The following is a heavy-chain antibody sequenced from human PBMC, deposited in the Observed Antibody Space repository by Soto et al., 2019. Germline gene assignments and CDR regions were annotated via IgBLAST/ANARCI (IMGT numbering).Heavy chain of an antibody. D-gene: IGHD1-1*01. CDR2: IHHTGST. CDR1: GGSISTVGHY. Sequence: SETLSLTCSVSGGSISTVGHYWTWIRRPPGKGLEWIGSIHHTGSTYYSKSLRSRLTMSVDTSKSQFSLRLSSVTAADTAVYYCARATGTLRSRNCDYWGQGSLVTVSS. CDR3: ARATGTLRSRNCDY. V-gene: IGHV4-31*03. J-gene: IGHJ4*02.